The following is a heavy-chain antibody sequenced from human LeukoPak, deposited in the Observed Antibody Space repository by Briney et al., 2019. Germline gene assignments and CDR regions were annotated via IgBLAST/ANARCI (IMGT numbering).Heavy chain of an antibody. D-gene: IGHD6-13*01. J-gene: IGHJ4*02. Sequence: SETLSLTCAVYGGSFSGYYWSWIRQPPGKGLEWIGEINHSGSTNYNPSLKSRVTISVDTSKNQFSLKLSSVTAADTAVYYCARVGEQQLASKNFDYWGQGTLATVSS. CDR2: INHSGST. CDR1: GGSFSGYY. V-gene: IGHV4-34*01. CDR3: ARVGEQQLASKNFDY.